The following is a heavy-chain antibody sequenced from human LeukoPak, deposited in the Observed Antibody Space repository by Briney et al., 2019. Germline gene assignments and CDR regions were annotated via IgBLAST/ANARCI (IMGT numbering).Heavy chain of an antibody. CDR3: ARNHYGSVDY. CDR1: GXTFSNYW. D-gene: IGHD3-10*01. Sequence: PGGSLRLSWAASGXTFSNYWVHWVPQAPGKGLVCVSRANGDGSDTNYADSVKGRFTISRDNAKNTLYLQMNSLRPEDTAVYYCARNHYGSVDYWGQGTLVTVSS. J-gene: IGHJ4*02. V-gene: IGHV3-74*01. CDR2: ANGDGSDT.